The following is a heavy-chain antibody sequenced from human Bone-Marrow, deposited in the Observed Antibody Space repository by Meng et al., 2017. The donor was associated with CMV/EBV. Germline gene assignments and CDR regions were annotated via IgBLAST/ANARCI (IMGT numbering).Heavy chain of an antibody. D-gene: IGHD3-10*01. V-gene: IGHV3-48*03. CDR1: GFIFSSYE. CDR3: ARDIDMVRGPSSYHYYGVDV. CDR2: IDSRGSTI. J-gene: IGHJ6*02. Sequence: GESLKISCAASGFIFSSYEMNWVRQTPGKGLEWISYIDSRGSTIFYADSVKGRFAISRDNPKNSLYLQMNSLRVEDTAVYYGARDIDMVRGPSSYHYYGVDVWGQGTTATVSS.